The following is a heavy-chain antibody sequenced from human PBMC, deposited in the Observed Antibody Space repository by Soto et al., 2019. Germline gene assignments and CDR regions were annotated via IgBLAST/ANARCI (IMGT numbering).Heavy chain of an antibody. CDR2: IQYRGIT. CDR1: GDSISSGGFY. J-gene: IGHJ4*02. D-gene: IGHD6-13*01. V-gene: IGHV4-31*03. CDR3: ARRVSPAAGIFYFDY. Sequence: SETLSLTCTVSGDSISSGGFYWSWIRQFPGKGLEWIGFIQYRGITDYNPSLKSRATMSVDTSRNQFSLKLSSVTVADTAVYYCARRVSPAAGIFYFDYWGQGTLVTVSS.